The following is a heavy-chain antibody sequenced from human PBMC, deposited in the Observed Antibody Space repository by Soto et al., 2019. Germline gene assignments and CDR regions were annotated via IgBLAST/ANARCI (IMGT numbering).Heavy chain of an antibody. CDR1: GSTFSSYA. Sequence: QVQLVQSGAEVQKPGSSVKVSCKASGSTFSSYAISWVRQAPGQGLEWMGGIIPIFGTANYAQKFQGRVTITADESTGTAYMQLRSLRSEDTAVYYCARTLYYYGSGRYYNVEEDWFDLWVQGTLVTVS. J-gene: IGHJ5*02. CDR3: ARTLYYYGSGRYYNVEEDWFDL. D-gene: IGHD3-10*01. V-gene: IGHV1-69*01. CDR2: IIPIFGTA.